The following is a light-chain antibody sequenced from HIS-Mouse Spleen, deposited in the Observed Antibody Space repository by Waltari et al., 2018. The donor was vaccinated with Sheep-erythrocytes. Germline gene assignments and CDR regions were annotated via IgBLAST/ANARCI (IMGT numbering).Light chain of an antibody. Sequence: DIQMTQSPSSVSASVGDSVTITCRASQGLSSWLAWYQQKPGKAPKLLIYAASSLQSGVPSRFSGSGSGTDFTLTISSLQPEDFATYYCQQANSFPITFGQGTRLEIK. CDR2: AAS. V-gene: IGKV1-12*01. J-gene: IGKJ5*01. CDR3: QQANSFPIT. CDR1: QGLSSW.